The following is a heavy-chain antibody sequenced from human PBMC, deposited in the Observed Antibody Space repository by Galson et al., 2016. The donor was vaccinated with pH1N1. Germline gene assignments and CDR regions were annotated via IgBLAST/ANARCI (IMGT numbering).Heavy chain of an antibody. CDR2: IYWDDGK. CDR3: AHREVMITNAFDF. Sequence: PALVKPPQTLTLTCNFSGFSVRSSGMGVGRIRQPPGKGLEWLAVIYWDDGKRYSPPLQSRLTITKDTSKNQVVLNMTNMDPADTATYYCAHREVMITNAFDFWGQGTMVTVSS. V-gene: IGHV2-5*02. J-gene: IGHJ3*01. CDR1: GFSVRSSGMG. D-gene: IGHD3-16*01.